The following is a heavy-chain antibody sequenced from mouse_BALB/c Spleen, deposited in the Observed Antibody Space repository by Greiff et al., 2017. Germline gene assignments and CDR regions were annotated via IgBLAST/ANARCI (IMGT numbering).Heavy chain of an antibody. V-gene: IGHV5-17*02. Sequence: DVKLVESGGGLVQPGGSRKLSCAASGFTFSSFGMHWVRQAPEKGLEWVAYISSGSSTIYYADTVKGRFTISRDNPKNTLFLQMTSLRSEDTAMYYCARERAYGNYYAMDYWGQGTSVTVSS. J-gene: IGHJ4*01. CDR1: GFTFSSFG. CDR3: ARERAYGNYYAMDY. D-gene: IGHD2-1*01. CDR2: ISSGSSTI.